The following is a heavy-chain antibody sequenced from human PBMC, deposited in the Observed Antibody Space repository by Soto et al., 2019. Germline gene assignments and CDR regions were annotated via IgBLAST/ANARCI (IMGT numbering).Heavy chain of an antibody. V-gene: IGHV4-30-2*01. D-gene: IGHD2-2*01. CDR3: ARGRLLPAVNFDY. CDR2: IYHSGSA. Sequence: QVQLQESGSRLVKASQTLSLNCAVSGDSISSGGYSWSWIRQPPGKGLEWIGYIYHSGSASYNPSLKSRVPISVDGSKNHFSLQLTSVTAADTAVYYCARGRLLPAVNFDYWGQGALVTVSS. J-gene: IGHJ4*02. CDR1: GDSISSGGYS.